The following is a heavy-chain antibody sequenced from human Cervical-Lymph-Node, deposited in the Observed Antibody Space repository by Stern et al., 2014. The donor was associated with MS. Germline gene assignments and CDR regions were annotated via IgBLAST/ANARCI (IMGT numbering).Heavy chain of an antibody. CDR2: ISYDGISK. D-gene: IGHD6-13*01. CDR1: GFTFKNHG. J-gene: IGHJ4*02. Sequence: VQLVESGGGVVQPGGSLRLSWAASGFTFKNHGMHWVRQAPGKGLEWVAVISYDGISKYYADSVKGRVAISRDDSKNTVYLQMNSLKVEDTAVYYCAKDGAAATRAYYLDHWGQGTLVTVSS. CDR3: AKDGAAATRAYYLDH. V-gene: IGHV3-30*18.